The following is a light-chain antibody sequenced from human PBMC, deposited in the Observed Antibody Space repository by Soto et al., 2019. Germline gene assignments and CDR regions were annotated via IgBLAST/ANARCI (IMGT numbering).Light chain of an antibody. J-gene: IGLJ3*02. CDR1: NFNIGSHT. V-gene: IGLV1-44*01. CDR3: SVWDDSLKGWV. Sequence: QSVLTKPPSASGTPGQRVTISCSGSNFNIGSHTVNWYQQLPGTAPKLLMHNNNQRPSGVPDRFSGSKSGTSASLAISGLQSEDEADYCCSVWDDSLKGWVFGGGTKLTVL. CDR2: NNN.